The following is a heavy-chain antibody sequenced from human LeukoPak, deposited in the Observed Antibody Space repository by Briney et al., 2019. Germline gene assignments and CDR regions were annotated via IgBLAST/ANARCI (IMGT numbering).Heavy chain of an antibody. CDR3: ARDHRHSSGYYYGCDY. V-gene: IGHV3-23*01. D-gene: IGHD3-22*01. CDR2: ISGSGGST. J-gene: IGHJ4*02. CDR1: GFTFSSYA. Sequence: GGSLRLSCAASGFTFSSYAMSWVRQAPGKGLEWVSAISGSGGSTYYADSVKGRFTISRDNSKNTLYLQMNSLRAEDTAVYYCARDHRHSSGYYYGCDYWGQGTLVTVSS.